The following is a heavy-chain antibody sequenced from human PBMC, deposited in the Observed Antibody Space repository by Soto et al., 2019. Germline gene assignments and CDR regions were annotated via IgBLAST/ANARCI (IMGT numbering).Heavy chain of an antibody. CDR1: GFTFSSDA. V-gene: IGHV3-23*01. J-gene: IGHJ3*02. CDR3: ARVGDTFDI. D-gene: IGHD2-15*01. Sequence: GESLKISCKASGFTFSSDAMSWVRQAPGKGLEWVSTLSGSSTTIYYADSVKGRFTISRDNSRSTVYLQMNSLRAEDTAVYFCARVGDTFDIWGQGTMVTVSS. CDR2: LSGSSTTI.